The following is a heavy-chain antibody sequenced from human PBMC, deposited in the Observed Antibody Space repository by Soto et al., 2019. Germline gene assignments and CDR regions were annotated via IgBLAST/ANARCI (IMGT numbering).Heavy chain of an antibody. CDR2: ISSGRTYT. D-gene: IGHD3-22*01. V-gene: IGHV3-21*01. Sequence: APGKGLEWVSSISSGRTYTDYADSVKGRFTISGDNAKNSLYLQMNSLRAEDTAVYYCATMGSGYYYDYWGQGTLVTVSS. CDR3: ATMGSGYYYDY. J-gene: IGHJ4*02.